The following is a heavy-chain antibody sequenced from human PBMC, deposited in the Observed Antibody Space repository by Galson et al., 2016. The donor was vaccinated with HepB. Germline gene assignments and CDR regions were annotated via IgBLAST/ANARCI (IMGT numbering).Heavy chain of an antibody. J-gene: IGHJ4*02. CDR3: ARVPGIVGATHFDY. V-gene: IGHV1-18*01. CDR2: ITGYNDNT. CDR1: GYTFSNYG. Sequence: SVKVSCKASGYTFSNYGFSWVRQAPGQGLEWMGWITGYNDNTNYARKFQGRVTMTTDRSTSTAYMEVRSLRYDDTAMYYCARVPGIVGATHFDYWCQGTLVIVSS. D-gene: IGHD1-26*01.